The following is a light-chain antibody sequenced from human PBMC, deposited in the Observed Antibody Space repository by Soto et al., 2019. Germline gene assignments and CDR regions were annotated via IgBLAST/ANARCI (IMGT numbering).Light chain of an antibody. Sequence: SAVSHPASVSGSPGQSITISCTGTSSDVGGYNYVSWYQQNPGKAPKLMIYDVSNRPSGVSNRFSGSKSGNTASLTISGLQAEDEADYYCSSYTSSSNFYVFGNGTKVTVL. CDR1: SSDVGGYNY. CDR3: SSYTSSSNFYV. CDR2: DVS. V-gene: IGLV2-14*01. J-gene: IGLJ1*01.